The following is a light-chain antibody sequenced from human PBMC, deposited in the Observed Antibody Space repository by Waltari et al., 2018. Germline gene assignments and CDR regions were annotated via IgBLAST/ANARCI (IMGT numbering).Light chain of an antibody. CDR2: DAS. Sequence: EIVLTQSPATLSLSPGERATLSCRASQSVSSYLVWYQQKPGQAPRLLIYDASNMATGIPARFSGSGSGTDFTLTISSLEPEDFAVYYCQQRVNWPLTFGGGTNVEI. CDR1: QSVSSY. J-gene: IGKJ4*01. V-gene: IGKV3-11*01. CDR3: QQRVNWPLT.